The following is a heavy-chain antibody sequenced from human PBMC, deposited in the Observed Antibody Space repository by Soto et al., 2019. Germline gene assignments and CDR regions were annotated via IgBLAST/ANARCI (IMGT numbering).Heavy chain of an antibody. CDR1: GFTFSSYS. Sequence: GGSLRLSCAASGFTFSSYSMNWVRQAPGKGLEWVSYISSSSSTIYYADSVKGRFTISRDNAKNSLYLQMNSLRAEDTAVYYCARGDIVVVPAAGAPHYYYYGMDVWGQGTTVTVSS. CDR3: ARGDIVVVPAAGAPHYYYYGMDV. CDR2: ISSSSSTI. J-gene: IGHJ6*02. D-gene: IGHD2-2*01. V-gene: IGHV3-48*01.